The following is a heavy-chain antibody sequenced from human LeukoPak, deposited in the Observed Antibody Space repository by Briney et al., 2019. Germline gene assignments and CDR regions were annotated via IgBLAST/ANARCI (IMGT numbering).Heavy chain of an antibody. CDR3: ARGGRDSYGYYYYMDV. CDR1: GYSISSGYY. CDR2: IYTSGST. D-gene: IGHD5-18*01. Sequence: SETLSLTCTVSGYSISSGYYWGWIRQPPGKGLEWIGSIYTSGSTNYNPSLKSRVTISVDTSKNQFSLKLSSVTAADTAVYYCARGGRDSYGYYYYMDVWGKGTTVTVSS. J-gene: IGHJ6*03. V-gene: IGHV4-38-2*02.